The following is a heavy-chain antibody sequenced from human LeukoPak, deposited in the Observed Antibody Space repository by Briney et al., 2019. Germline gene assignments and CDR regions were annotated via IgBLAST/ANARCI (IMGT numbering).Heavy chain of an antibody. J-gene: IGHJ4*02. CDR1: GFTFSSYN. CDR2: ITSSSSYM. Sequence: GGSLRLSCAASGFTFSSYNMNWVRQAPGKGLEWVSSITSSSSYMYYADSVKGRFTISRDNAKNSLYLQMNSLRAEDTAVYYCARDPGPGVHWGQGTLVTVSS. V-gene: IGHV3-21*01. D-gene: IGHD6-6*01. CDR3: ARDPGPGVH.